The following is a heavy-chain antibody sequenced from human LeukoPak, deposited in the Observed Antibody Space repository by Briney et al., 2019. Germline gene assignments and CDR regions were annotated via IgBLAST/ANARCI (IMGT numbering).Heavy chain of an antibody. Sequence: GGSLRLSCAASGFTFSSYGMHRVRQAPGKGLEWVAFIRYDGSNKYYADSVKGRSTISRDNSKNTLYLQMNSLRAEDTAVYYCAKDSGSYRGEAFDIWGQGTMITVSS. J-gene: IGHJ3*02. V-gene: IGHV3-30*02. CDR1: GFTFSSYG. CDR2: IRYDGSNK. CDR3: AKDSGSYRGEAFDI. D-gene: IGHD1-26*01.